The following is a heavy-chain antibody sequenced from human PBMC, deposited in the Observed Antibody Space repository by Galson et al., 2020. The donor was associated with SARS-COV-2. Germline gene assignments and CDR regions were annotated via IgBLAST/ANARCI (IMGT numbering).Heavy chain of an antibody. V-gene: IGHV3-33*01. D-gene: IGHD1-1*01. J-gene: IGHJ4*02. CDR2: MWSDGSDE. CDR1: GFPFTQYA. CDR3: AGGNGSGAYLIDY. Sequence: GGSLRLSCTASGFPFTQYAMHWVRQAPGKGLDWVALMWSDGSDENYADSVKGRFTISRDNSKNTLYLQMNNLRVEDTAVYYCAGGNGSGAYLIDYWGQGTLVTVSS.